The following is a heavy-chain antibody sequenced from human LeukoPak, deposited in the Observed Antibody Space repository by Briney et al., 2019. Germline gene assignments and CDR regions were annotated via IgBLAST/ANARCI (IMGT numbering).Heavy chain of an antibody. V-gene: IGHV1-2*02. CDR3: ARGGYSYGPDDNWFDP. CDR2: INPNSGGT. Sequence: ASVKVSCKASGYTFTGYYMHWVRQAPGQGLEWMGWINPNSGGTNYAQKFQGRFTMTRDTSISTAYMELSRLRSDDTAVYYCARGGYSYGPDDNWFDPWGQGTLVTVSS. CDR1: GYTFTGYY. D-gene: IGHD5-18*01. J-gene: IGHJ5*02.